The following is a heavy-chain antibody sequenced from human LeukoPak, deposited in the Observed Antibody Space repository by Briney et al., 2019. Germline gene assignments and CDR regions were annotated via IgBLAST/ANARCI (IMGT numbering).Heavy chain of an antibody. Sequence: GGSLRLSCAASGFTFSSYWMSWVRQAPGKGLEWVANINQDGSAKDYGGSVEGRFTISRDNAKNSLYLQMNSLTAEDAVVYFCASAPNENYFDFWGQGTLVTVSS. CDR3: ASAPNENYFDF. V-gene: IGHV3-7*01. CDR2: INQDGSAK. CDR1: GFTFSSYW. J-gene: IGHJ4*02.